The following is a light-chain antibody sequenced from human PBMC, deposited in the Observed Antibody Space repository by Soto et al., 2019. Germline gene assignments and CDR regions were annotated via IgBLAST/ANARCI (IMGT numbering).Light chain of an antibody. J-gene: IGKJ4*01. CDR1: ETVSSNY. CDR2: DAS. CDR3: QQRSNWLT. Sequence: DIVLTQSPGTLSLSPGERATLSCRASETVSSNYLAWYQQKPGQAPRLLIYDASNRATGIPARFSGSGSGTDFTLTISSLEPEDFAAYYCQQRSNWLTFGGGTKVEIK. V-gene: IGKV3D-20*02.